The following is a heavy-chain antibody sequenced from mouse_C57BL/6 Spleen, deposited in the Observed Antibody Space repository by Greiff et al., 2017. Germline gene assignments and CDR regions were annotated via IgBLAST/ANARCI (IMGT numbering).Heavy chain of an antibody. CDR2: INYDGSST. V-gene: IGHV5-16*01. CDR3: ARGTVFDY. Sequence: EVKLMESEGGLVQPGSSMKLSCTASGFTFSDYYMAWVRQVPEKGLEWVANINYDGSSTYYLDSLKSRFIISRDNAKNILYLQMSSLKSEDTATYYCARGTVFDYWGQGTTLTVSS. CDR1: GFTFSDYY. J-gene: IGHJ2*01.